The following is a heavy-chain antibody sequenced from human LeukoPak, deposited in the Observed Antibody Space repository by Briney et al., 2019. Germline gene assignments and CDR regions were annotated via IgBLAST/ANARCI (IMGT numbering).Heavy chain of an antibody. Sequence: SETLSLTCTVSGYSISSGYYWGWIRQPPGKGLEWIGSMYHSGNTYYNPSLKSRVTMSLDTSKNQFSLKLSSVTAADTAVYYCARGGYCGGDCYFYYWGQGTLVTVSS. CDR1: GYSISSGYY. V-gene: IGHV4-38-2*02. J-gene: IGHJ4*02. CDR3: ARGGYCGGDCYFYY. D-gene: IGHD2-21*02. CDR2: MYHSGNT.